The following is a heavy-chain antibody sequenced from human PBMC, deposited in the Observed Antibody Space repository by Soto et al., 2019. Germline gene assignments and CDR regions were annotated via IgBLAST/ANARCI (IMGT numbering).Heavy chain of an antibody. V-gene: IGHV1-18*01. D-gene: IGHD3-10*01. CDR1: GYTFTIYG. CDR2: ISAYNGNT. CDR3: AKDPLLWFGDNWFDP. J-gene: IGHJ5*02. Sequence: ASVKVSCKASGYTFTIYGISWVRQAPGQGLGWMGWISAYNGNTKYAQKLQGRVTMTTDDSKNTLYLQMNSLRAEDTAVYYCAKDPLLWFGDNWFDPWGQGTLVTV.